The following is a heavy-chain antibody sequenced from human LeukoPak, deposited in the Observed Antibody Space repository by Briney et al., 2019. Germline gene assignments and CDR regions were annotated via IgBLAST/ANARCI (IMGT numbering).Heavy chain of an antibody. V-gene: IGHV1-69*05. J-gene: IGHJ5*02. Sequence: SVKVSCKASGGTFTSYAISWVRQAPGQGLEWMGGIIPILATANYAQKFQGRVTITTDESTSTAYMELSRLRSEDTAVYYCATSDPDVCGRLSFDPWGQGTQVTVSS. CDR1: GGTFTSYA. CDR3: ATSDPDVCGRLSFDP. CDR2: IIPILATA. D-gene: IGHD3-16*01.